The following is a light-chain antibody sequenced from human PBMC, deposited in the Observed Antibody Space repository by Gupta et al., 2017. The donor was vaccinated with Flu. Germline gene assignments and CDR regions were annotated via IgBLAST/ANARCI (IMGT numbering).Light chain of an antibody. V-gene: IGKV1-5*03. CDR1: QRISTW. CDR2: KAS. CDR3: QQYNSYSYT. Sequence: DIQMIQSHSTLSASVGDRVTITCRASQRISTWLVWYQQKPGTAPKVLIYKASSLESGGPSRFSGSGSWTEFTLTISSRQPDDFSTDYCQQYNSYSYTFGQGTKLEIK. J-gene: IGKJ2*01.